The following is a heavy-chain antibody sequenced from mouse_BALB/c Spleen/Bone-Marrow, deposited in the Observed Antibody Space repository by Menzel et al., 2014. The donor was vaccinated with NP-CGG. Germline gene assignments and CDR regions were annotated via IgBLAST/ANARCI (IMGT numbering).Heavy chain of an antibody. J-gene: IGHJ2*01. Sequence: QVHVKQSGPGLVAPSQSLSITCTVSGFSLTSYGVHWVRQPPGKGLEWLGVIWAGGSTNYNSALMSRLSISKDNSKSQVFLKMNSLQTDDTAMYYCARGGEYGNYFFDYWGQGTTLTVSS. CDR1: GFSLTSYG. D-gene: IGHD2-10*02. CDR3: ARGGEYGNYFFDY. CDR2: IWAGGST. V-gene: IGHV2-9*02.